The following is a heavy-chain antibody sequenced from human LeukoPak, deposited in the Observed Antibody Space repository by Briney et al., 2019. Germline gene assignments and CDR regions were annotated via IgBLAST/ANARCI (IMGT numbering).Heavy chain of an antibody. V-gene: IGHV4-61*02. Sequence: SETLSLTCTVSGGSISSGSYYWSWIRQPAGKGLEWIGRIYTSGSTNYNPSLKSRVTISVDTSKNQFSLKLSSVTAADTAVYYCARDPRRDGYNDAFDIWGQGTMVTVSS. J-gene: IGHJ3*02. D-gene: IGHD5-24*01. CDR3: ARDPRRDGYNDAFDI. CDR1: GGSISSGSYY. CDR2: IYTSGST.